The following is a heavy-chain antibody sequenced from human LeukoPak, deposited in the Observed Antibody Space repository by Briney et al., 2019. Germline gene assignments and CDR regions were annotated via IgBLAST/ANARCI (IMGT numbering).Heavy chain of an antibody. Sequence: GASVKVSCKASGYTFTTYGLSWVRQAPGQGLEWMGWITTYNGDTDYAQKLQGRVTMTADTSTSTAYMELRSLRSDDTAVYYCAIVLLYFGYWGQGTLLTVSS. CDR1: GYTFTTYG. CDR3: AIVLLYFGY. J-gene: IGHJ4*02. D-gene: IGHD3-10*01. V-gene: IGHV1-18*01. CDR2: ITTYNGDT.